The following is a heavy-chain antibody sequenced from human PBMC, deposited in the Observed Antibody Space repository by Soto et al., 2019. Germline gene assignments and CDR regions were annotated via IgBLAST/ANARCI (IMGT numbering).Heavy chain of an antibody. CDR1: GGSISSYY. Sequence: QVQLQESGPGLVKPSETLSLTCTVSGGSISSYYWSWIRQPPGKGLEWIGYIYYSGSTNYNPSLTSRVTISVDTSKNQFSLKLSSVSAADTAVYYCARAWGGWAAYWGQGTLVTVSS. V-gene: IGHV4-59*01. D-gene: IGHD3-16*01. J-gene: IGHJ4*02. CDR3: ARAWGGWAAY. CDR2: IYYSGST.